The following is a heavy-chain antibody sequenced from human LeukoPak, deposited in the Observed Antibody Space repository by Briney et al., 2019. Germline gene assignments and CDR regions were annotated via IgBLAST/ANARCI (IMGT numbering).Heavy chain of an antibody. CDR1: GFSFSSYV. J-gene: IGHJ4*02. CDR3: AKGAAAGTPNY. Sequence: GGSLRLSCAASGFSFSSYVMSWVRQAPGKGLDWVSGISGSGGNTYYADSVKGRFTVSRDNSKNTPYLQMSSLRAEDTAVYYCAKGAAAGTPNYWGQGTLVTVSS. D-gene: IGHD6-13*01. CDR2: ISGSGGNT. V-gene: IGHV3-23*01.